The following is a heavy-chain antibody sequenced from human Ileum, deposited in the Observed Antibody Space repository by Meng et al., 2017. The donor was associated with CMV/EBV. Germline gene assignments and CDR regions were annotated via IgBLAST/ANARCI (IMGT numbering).Heavy chain of an antibody. CDR1: GFTFSAYG. J-gene: IGHJ4*02. CDR3: AKERGPTKPFDS. D-gene: IGHD3-10*01. V-gene: IGHV3-23*01. CDR2: ISASGGRT. Sequence: CTASGFTFSAYGMNWVRQAPGKGLEWVSAISASGGRTYYADSLKGRFTISRDNSKNTLYLQMNNLRAEDTALYYCAKERGPTKPFDSWGQGTLVTVSS.